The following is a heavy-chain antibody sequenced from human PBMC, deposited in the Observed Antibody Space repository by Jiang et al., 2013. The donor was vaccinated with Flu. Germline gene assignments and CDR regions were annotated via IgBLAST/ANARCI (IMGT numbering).Heavy chain of an antibody. J-gene: IGHJ4*02. CDR1: GGSISSSSYY. Sequence: GLVKPSETLSLTCTVSGGSISSSSYYWGWIRQPPGKGLEWIGSIYYSGSTYYNPSLKSRVTISVDTSKNQFSLKLSSVTAADTAVYYCATPKSIAAAGPFDYWGQGTLVTVSS. V-gene: IGHV4-39*01. CDR3: ATPKSIAAAGPFDY. CDR2: IYYSGST. D-gene: IGHD6-13*01.